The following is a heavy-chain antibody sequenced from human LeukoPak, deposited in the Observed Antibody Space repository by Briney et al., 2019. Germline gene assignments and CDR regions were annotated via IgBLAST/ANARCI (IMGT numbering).Heavy chain of an antibody. D-gene: IGHD3-22*01. CDR2: IIPIFGTA. Sequence: SVKVSCKASGGTFSSYAISWVRQAPGQGLEWMGGIIPIFGTANYAQKFQGRVTITADESTSTAYMELSSLRSDDTAVYYCARGEVYDSSGYYPYYYYYGMDVWGQGTTVTVSS. V-gene: IGHV1-69*13. CDR1: GGTFSSYA. CDR3: ARGEVYDSSGYYPYYYYYGMDV. J-gene: IGHJ6*02.